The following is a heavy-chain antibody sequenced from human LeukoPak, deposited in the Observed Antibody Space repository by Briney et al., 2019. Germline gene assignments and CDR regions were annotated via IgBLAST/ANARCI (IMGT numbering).Heavy chain of an antibody. V-gene: IGHV3-30-3*01. CDR1: GFTFSSYA. Sequence: PGGSLRLSCAASGFTFSSYAMHWVRQAPGKGLEWVAVLSSDGNNNYYADSVKGRFTISRDNSKNTLFLQINSLGAGDTAVYYCARDMSGSYGTFDYWGQGTLVTVSS. CDR2: LSSDGNNN. D-gene: IGHD1-26*01. CDR3: ARDMSGSYGTFDY. J-gene: IGHJ4*02.